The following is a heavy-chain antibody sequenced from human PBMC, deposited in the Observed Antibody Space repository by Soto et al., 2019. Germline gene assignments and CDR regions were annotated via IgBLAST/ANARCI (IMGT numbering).Heavy chain of an antibody. V-gene: IGHV3-21*02. Sequence: EVQLVESGGGLVKPGGSLRLSCAASGFTFSSYSMNWVRQAPGKGLEWVSSISVSSSYIYYADSVKGRFSISRDNARNSLYLQMNSLRAEDTAVYYCASDGATMVRGVIVRIDYWGQGTLVTVSS. CDR2: ISVSSSYI. CDR3: ASDGATMVRGVIVRIDY. J-gene: IGHJ4*02. CDR1: GFTFSSYS. D-gene: IGHD3-10*01.